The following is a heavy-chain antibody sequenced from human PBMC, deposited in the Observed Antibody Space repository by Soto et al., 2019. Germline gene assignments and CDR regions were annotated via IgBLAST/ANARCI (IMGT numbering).Heavy chain of an antibody. J-gene: IGHJ6*02. Sequence: GASVKVSCKASGYTFTSYGISWVRQAPGQGLEWMGWISAYNGDTNYAQKLQGRVTMTEDTSTDTAYMELSSLRSEDTAVYYCATGGYCSGGSCYSGLLGYYGMDVWGQGTTVTVSS. CDR3: ATGGYCSGGSCYSGLLGYYGMDV. D-gene: IGHD2-15*01. CDR2: ISAYNGDT. CDR1: GYTFTSYG. V-gene: IGHV1-18*01.